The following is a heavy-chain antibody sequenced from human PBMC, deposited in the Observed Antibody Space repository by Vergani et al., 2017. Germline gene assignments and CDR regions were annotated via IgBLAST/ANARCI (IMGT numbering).Heavy chain of an antibody. J-gene: IGHJ3*02. D-gene: IGHD3-10*01. CDR1: GYSFTSYW. CDR2: IYPGDSDT. V-gene: IGHV5-51*01. Sequence: EVQLVQSGAAVKKPGESLKISCKGSGYSFTSYWIGWVRQMPGKGLEWMGIIYPGDSDTRYSPSFQGQVTISADKSISTAYLQWSSLKASDTAMYYCARFRTGFGELFDDAFDIWGQGTMVTVSS. CDR3: ARFRTGFGELFDDAFDI.